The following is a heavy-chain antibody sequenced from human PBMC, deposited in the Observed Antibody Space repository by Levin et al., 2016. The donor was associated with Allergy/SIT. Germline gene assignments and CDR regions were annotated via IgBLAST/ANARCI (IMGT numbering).Heavy chain of an antibody. Sequence: VRQAPGKGLEWVAVIWYDGSNKYYADSVKGRFTISRDNSKNTLYLQMNSLRAEDTAVYYCARDLNYGGNIWFDPWGQGTLVTVSS. V-gene: IGHV3-33*01. J-gene: IGHJ5*02. D-gene: IGHD4-23*01. CDR2: IWYDGSNK. CDR3: ARDLNYGGNIWFDP.